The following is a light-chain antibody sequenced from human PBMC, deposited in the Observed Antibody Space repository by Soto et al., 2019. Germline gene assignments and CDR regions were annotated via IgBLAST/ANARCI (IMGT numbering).Light chain of an antibody. J-gene: IGKJ5*01. CDR2: DAS. V-gene: IGKV3-11*01. CDR1: QSVSSY. Sequence: EILLTQSPATLSLSPGERATPSCRASQSVSSYLAWYQQKPGQAPRLLIYDASNRANGIPARFSGSGSGTDFTLTISGLEPEDFAVYYCQQRTNRPPITFGQGTRLEIK. CDR3: QQRTNRPPIT.